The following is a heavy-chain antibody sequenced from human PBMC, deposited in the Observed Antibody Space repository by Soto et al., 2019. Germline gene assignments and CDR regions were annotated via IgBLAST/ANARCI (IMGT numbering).Heavy chain of an antibody. V-gene: IGHV3-23*01. CDR3: VTRSRGLQSSPPRLDP. Sequence: PGGSLRLSCATSGLTFSGYGMSWVRQAPGTGLEWVSAISGSGSTTYYADSVKGRFTISRDDSKNILFLQMNSLRAEDTSVYYCVTRSRGLQSSPPRLDPWGQGTLVTVSS. CDR1: GLTFSGYG. J-gene: IGHJ5*02. CDR2: ISGSGSTT. D-gene: IGHD4-4*01.